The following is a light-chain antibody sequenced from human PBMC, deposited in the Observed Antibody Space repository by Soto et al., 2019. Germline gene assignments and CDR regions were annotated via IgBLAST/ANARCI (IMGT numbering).Light chain of an antibody. CDR3: QQYNNYSP. Sequence: DSQMTQSPSTLSASVGDRVTITCRASQSISDWLAWFQLKPGKAPKLLIYDASSLESGVPSRFSGSGSGTEFTLTISSLQPDDFATYYCQQYNNYSPFGQGTKVDIK. CDR2: DAS. CDR1: QSISDW. J-gene: IGKJ1*01. V-gene: IGKV1-5*01.